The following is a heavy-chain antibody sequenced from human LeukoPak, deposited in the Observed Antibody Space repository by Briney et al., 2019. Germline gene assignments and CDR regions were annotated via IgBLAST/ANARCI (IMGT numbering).Heavy chain of an antibody. Sequence: GGSLRLSCAASGFTFSGSAMHWVRQASGKWLEWVGSIRSKANSYATAYAASVKGRFTISRDDSKNTAYLQMNSLKTEDTAVYYCWSHCSGGSCYSVHYYYMDVWGKGTTVTVSS. CDR3: WSHCSGGSCYSVHYYYMDV. CDR2: IRSKANSYAT. CDR1: GFTFSGSA. V-gene: IGHV3-73*01. J-gene: IGHJ6*03. D-gene: IGHD2-15*01.